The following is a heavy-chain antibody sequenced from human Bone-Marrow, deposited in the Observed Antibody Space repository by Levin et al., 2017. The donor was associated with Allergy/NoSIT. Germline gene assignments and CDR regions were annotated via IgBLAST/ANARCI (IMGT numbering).Heavy chain of an antibody. V-gene: IGHV3-7*02. D-gene: IGHD2-8*01. CDR1: GFTFSGYW. Sequence: GESLKISCASSGFTFSGYWMAWVRQAPGKGLEWVANINRDGGDGYYVDSDKGRFTISRDNARNSLDLQMNSLRVEDTAVYYCARNGAWSFEFWGQGTLVTVSS. CDR2: INRDGGDG. CDR3: ARNGAWSFEF. J-gene: IGHJ4*02.